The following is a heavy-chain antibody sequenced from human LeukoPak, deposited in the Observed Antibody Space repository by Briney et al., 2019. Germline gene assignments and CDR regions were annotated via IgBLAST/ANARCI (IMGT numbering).Heavy chain of an antibody. D-gene: IGHD4-17*01. CDR3: ARDLPYGDYSY. V-gene: IGHV3-11*01. CDR2: ISSSGSTI. CDR1: GFTFSDYY. J-gene: IGHJ4*02. Sequence: GGSLRLSCAASGFTFSDYYMSWLRQAPGKGLEWVSYISSSGSTIYYADSVKGRFTISRDNAKNSLYLQMNSLRAEDTAVYYCARDLPYGDYSYWGQGTLVTVSS.